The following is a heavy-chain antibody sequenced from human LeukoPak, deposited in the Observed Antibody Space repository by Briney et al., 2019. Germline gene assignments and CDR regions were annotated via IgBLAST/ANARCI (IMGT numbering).Heavy chain of an antibody. V-gene: IGHV3-30*02. D-gene: IGHD2-2*01. J-gene: IGHJ4*02. CDR1: GFTFSSYG. CDR3: AKIGVGIVVVPAAMRAGY. CDR2: IRYDGSNK. Sequence: PGGSLRLSCAASGFTFSSYGMHWVRQAPGKGLEWVAFIRYDGSNKYYADSVKGRFTISRDNSKNTLYLQMNSLRAEDTAVYYCAKIGVGIVVVPAAMRAGYWGQGTLVTVSS.